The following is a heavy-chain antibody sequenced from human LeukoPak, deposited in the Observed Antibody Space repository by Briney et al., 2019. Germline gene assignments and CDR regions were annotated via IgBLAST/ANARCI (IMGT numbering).Heavy chain of an antibody. Sequence: GGSLRLSCAASGFTVSTYAMSWVRQAPGKGLEWVSGITDSGGSTYYADSVKGRFTISRDNAKNSLSLQMNSLRAEDTAVYYCVRDGGVSGYDLLDYWGQGTLVTVSS. CDR2: ITDSGGST. V-gene: IGHV3-23*01. J-gene: IGHJ4*02. CDR3: VRDGGVSGYDLLDY. CDR1: GFTVSTYA. D-gene: IGHD5-12*01.